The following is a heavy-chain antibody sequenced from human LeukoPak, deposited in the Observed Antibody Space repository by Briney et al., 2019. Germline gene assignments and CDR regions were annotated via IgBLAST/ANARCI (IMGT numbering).Heavy chain of an antibody. CDR2: VGRDPGAI. CDR1: GCTFSLYA. Sequence: GGSLRLSCEASGCTFSLYAMNWVRQAPGKGLEWISYVGRDPGAIYYADSLKGRFTISRDNAQNSLYLQMHSLGAEDTAVYYCARDPRRYDHWSGHVSNRFDIWGQGILVTVSS. D-gene: IGHD3-3*01. V-gene: IGHV3-48*04. CDR3: ARDPRRYDHWSGHVSNRFDI. J-gene: IGHJ5*02.